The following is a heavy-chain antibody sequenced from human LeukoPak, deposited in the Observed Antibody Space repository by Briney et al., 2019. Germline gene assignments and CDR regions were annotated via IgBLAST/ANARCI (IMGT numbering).Heavy chain of an antibody. Sequence: PSETLSLTCTVSGDSMSDYFWTWIRQPPGKGLEWIGYAPDSGSTNYNPSLKSRVTISVDSSTNHFSLRLTSVTAADTAVYYCAREGGLGYCSSTSCSGFDPWGQGTLVTVSS. D-gene: IGHD2-2*01. CDR1: GDSMSDYF. CDR3: AREGGLGYCSSTSCSGFDP. CDR2: APDSGST. J-gene: IGHJ5*02. V-gene: IGHV4-59*01.